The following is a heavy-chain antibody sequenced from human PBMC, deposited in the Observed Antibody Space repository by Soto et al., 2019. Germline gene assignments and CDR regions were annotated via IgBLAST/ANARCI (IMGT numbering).Heavy chain of an antibody. D-gene: IGHD3-10*01. J-gene: IGHJ5*02. V-gene: IGHV4-4*07. Sequence: SETLSLTCTVSGGSISSYYWSWIRQPAGKGLEWIGRIYTSGSTNYNPSLKSRVTMSVDTSKNQFSLKLSSVTAADTAVYYCARGPTMVRGVNTIRNRFDPWGQGTLVTVSS. CDR2: IYTSGST. CDR3: ARGPTMVRGVNTIRNRFDP. CDR1: GGSISSYY.